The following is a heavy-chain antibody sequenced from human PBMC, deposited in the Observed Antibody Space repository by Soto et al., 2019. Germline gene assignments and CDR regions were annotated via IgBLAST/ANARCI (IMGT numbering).Heavy chain of an antibody. V-gene: IGHV1-18*01. CDR1: GYTFTSYG. CDR3: ARVAHDYCDYPDLRFHYDYGMDG. D-gene: IGHD4-17*01. Sequence: ASVKVSCKASGYTFTSYGISWVRQAPGQGLEWMGWISAYNGNTNYAQKLQGRVTMTTDTSTSTAYMEMRSLRSDDTAVYYFARVAHDYCDYPDLRFHYDYGMDGWG. J-gene: IGHJ6*02. CDR2: ISAYNGNT.